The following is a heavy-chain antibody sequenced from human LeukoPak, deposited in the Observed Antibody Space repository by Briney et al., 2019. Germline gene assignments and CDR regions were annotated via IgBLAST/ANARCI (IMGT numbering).Heavy chain of an antibody. CDR2: IYYSGST. CDR3: ARRFYGSGSYYESMANFYYYGMDV. V-gene: IGHV4-39*01. J-gene: IGHJ6*02. Sequence: PSETLSLTCTVSGGSISSSSYYWGWIRQPPGKGLEWIGSIYYSGSTYYNPSLKSRVTISVDTSKNQFSLKLSSVTAADTAVYYCARRFYGSGSYYESMANFYYYGMDVWGQGTTVTVSS. CDR1: GGSISSSSYY. D-gene: IGHD3-10*01.